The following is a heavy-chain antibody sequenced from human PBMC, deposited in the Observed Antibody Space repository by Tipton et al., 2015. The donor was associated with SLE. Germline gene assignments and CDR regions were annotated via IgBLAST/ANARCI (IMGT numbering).Heavy chain of an antibody. V-gene: IGHV4-59*12. CDR3: ARDCMVRGVRAFDI. D-gene: IGHD3-10*01. CDR1: GGSISSYY. Sequence: LRLSCTVSGGSISSYYWSWIRQPPGKGLEWIGYIYYSGSTNYNPSLKSRVTISVDTSKNQFPLKLSSVTAADTAVYYCARDCMVRGVRAFDIWGQGTMVTVSS. CDR2: IYYSGST. J-gene: IGHJ3*02.